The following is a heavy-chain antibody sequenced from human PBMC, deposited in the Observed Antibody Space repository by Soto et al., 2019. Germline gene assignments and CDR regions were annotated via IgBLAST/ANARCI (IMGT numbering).Heavy chain of an antibody. J-gene: IGHJ6*02. D-gene: IGHD3-10*01. CDR1: GYSFINYW. CDR3: ATFYGSGSYVPYYYYYGMDV. Sequence: GESLKISCKGSGYSFINYWIGWVRQVPGKGLEWMGVIYPGDSYTNYSPSFQGHVTISADKSISTAYLQWSSLKASDTAMYYCATFYGSGSYVPYYYYYGMDVWGQGTTVTVSS. CDR2: IYPGDSYT. V-gene: IGHV5-51*01.